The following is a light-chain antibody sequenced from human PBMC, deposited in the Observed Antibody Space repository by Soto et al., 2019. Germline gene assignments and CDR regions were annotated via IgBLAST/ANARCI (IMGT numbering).Light chain of an antibody. CDR1: QSVSSKY. CDR2: GAS. J-gene: IGKJ1*01. Sequence: EIVLTQSPGTLSLYPGERANLSCRASQSVSSKYLAWYQQKPGQAPKLLMYGASNRATGIPDRFSGSVSGTDITITITRLEPEYFALYYCQQYGSSPPWTFGQGTNVEIK. V-gene: IGKV3-20*01. CDR3: QQYGSSPPWT.